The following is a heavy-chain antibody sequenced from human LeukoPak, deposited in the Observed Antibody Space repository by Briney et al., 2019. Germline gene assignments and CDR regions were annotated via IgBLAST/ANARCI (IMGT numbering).Heavy chain of an antibody. CDR2: IYYSGST. CDR3: ARHSINYYGSGSYYIDY. J-gene: IGHJ4*02. D-gene: IGHD3-10*01. Sequence: TPSETLSLTCTVSGGSISSYYWSWIRQPPGKGLEWIGYIYYSGSTNYNPSLKSRVTISVDTSKNQFSLKLSSVTAADTAVYYCARHSINYYGSGSYYIDYWGQGTLVTVSS. CDR1: GGSISSYY. V-gene: IGHV4-59*08.